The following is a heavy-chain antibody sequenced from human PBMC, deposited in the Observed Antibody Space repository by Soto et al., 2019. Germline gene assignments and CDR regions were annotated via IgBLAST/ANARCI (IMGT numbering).Heavy chain of an antibody. CDR3: ARGLSYYYYMDD. V-gene: IGHV1-18*01. CDR2: ISAYNGNT. CDR1: GYTFTSYG. Sequence: ASVKVYCKASGYTFTSYGISWVRQAPGQGLEWMGWISAYNGNTNYAQKLQGRVTMTTNTSTSTAYMELRSLRSGDTAVYYCARGLSYYYYMDDWGKGTTVTVSS. J-gene: IGHJ6*03. D-gene: IGHD3-16*02.